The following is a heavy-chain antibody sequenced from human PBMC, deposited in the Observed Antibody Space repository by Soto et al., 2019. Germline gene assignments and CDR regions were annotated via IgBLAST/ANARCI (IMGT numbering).Heavy chain of an antibody. CDR1: GFTFSSYA. J-gene: IGHJ3*02. CDR2: ISGSGGST. D-gene: IGHD3-22*01. Sequence: GGSLRLSCAASGFTFSSYAMSWVRQAPGKGLEWVSAISGSGGSTYYADSVKGRFTISRDNSKNTLYLHMNSLRAEDTTVYYCAKDQGIVVVSTDDAFDIWGQGTMVTVSS. V-gene: IGHV3-23*01. CDR3: AKDQGIVVVSTDDAFDI.